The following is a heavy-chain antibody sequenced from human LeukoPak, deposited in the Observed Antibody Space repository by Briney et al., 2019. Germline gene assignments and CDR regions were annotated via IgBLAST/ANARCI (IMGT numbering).Heavy chain of an antibody. Sequence: SETLSLTCTVSGGSISSYYWTWIRQSAGKGLEWIGRINTSGSTNYNPSLRSRVTMSVNTSENQFSLNLTSVTAADTAVYSCAREGGDPRWLDPRGQGTLVTVSS. V-gene: IGHV4-4*07. J-gene: IGHJ5*02. CDR3: AREGGDPRWLDP. CDR1: GGSISSYY. D-gene: IGHD6-25*01. CDR2: INTSGST.